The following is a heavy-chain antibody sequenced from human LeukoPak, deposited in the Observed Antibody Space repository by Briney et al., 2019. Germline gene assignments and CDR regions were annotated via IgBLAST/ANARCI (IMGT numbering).Heavy chain of an antibody. CDR1: GGTFSSYA. J-gene: IGHJ2*01. CDR2: IIPIFGTA. V-gene: IGHV1-69*13. D-gene: IGHD6-13*01. CDR3: AAIKLAAAGPYWYFDL. Sequence: ASVKLSCKASGGTFSSYAISWVRQAPGQGLEWIGGIIPIFGTANYAQKFQGRVTITADESTSTAYMELSSLRSEDTAVYYCAAIKLAAAGPYWYFDLWGRGTLVTVSS.